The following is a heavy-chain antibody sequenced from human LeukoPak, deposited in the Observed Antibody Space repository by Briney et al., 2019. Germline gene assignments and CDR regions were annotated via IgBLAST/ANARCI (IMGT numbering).Heavy chain of an antibody. V-gene: IGHV1-8*01. CDR2: MNPNSGNT. Sequence: GASVKVSCKASGYTFTSYDINWVRQATGQGLEWMGWMNPNSGNTGYAQKFQGRVTMTRNTSISTAYMELSSLRSEDTAVYYCARGLKVSPPKKYYYYYYMDVWGKGTTVTVSS. J-gene: IGHJ6*03. D-gene: IGHD2-8*01. CDR3: ARGLKVSPPKKYYYYYYMDV. CDR1: GYTFTSYD.